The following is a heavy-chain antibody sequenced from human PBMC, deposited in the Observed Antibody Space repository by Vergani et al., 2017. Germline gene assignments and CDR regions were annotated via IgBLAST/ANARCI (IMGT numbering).Heavy chain of an antibody. Sequence: QVQLQESGPGLVKPSGTLSLTCAVSGGSISSSNWWSWVRQPPGKGLEWIGEIYHSGSTNYNPSLKSRVTISVDKSKNQFSLKLSSVTAADTAVYYCARDRGGYDCGSGSRRFDYWGQGTLVTVSS. CDR3: ARDRGGYDCGSGSRRFDY. D-gene: IGHD3-3*01. J-gene: IGHJ4*02. V-gene: IGHV4-4*02. CDR1: GGSISSSNW. CDR2: IYHSGST.